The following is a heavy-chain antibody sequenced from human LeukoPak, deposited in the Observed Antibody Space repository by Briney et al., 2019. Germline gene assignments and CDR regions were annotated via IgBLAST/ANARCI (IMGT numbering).Heavy chain of an antibody. J-gene: IGHJ4*02. V-gene: IGHV3-74*01. CDR2: INPSGSFT. CDR1: GFTFSSNW. Sequence: PGGSLRLSCAASGFTFSSNWMHWVRQVPGKGLVWVSLINPSGSFTTYADSVKGRFTISRDNAKNRLYMQMNSLRVEDPAVYYCARDMIRGVVNNWGQGALVTVSS. CDR3: ARDMIRGVVNN. D-gene: IGHD3-10*01.